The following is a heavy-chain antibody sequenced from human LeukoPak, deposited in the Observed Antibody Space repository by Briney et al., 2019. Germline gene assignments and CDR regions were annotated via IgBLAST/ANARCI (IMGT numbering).Heavy chain of an antibody. D-gene: IGHD6-13*01. CDR2: INPNSGGT. V-gene: IGHV1-2*02. Sequence: ASVKVSCKAPGYTFTGYYMHWVRQAPGQGLEWMGWINPNSGGTNYAQKFQGRVTMTRDTSISTAYMELSRLRSDDTAVYYCAREPHGYSSSWYPRISDGMDVWGQGTTVTVSS. J-gene: IGHJ6*02. CDR3: AREPHGYSSSWYPRISDGMDV. CDR1: GYTFTGYY.